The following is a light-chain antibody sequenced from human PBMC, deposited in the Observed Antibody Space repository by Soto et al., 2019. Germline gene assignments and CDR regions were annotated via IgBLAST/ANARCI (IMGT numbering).Light chain of an antibody. CDR1: SSNIGAGYD. CDR3: QSYDSGLSGSRV. J-gene: IGLJ1*01. CDR2: HNS. Sequence: QSVLTQPPSVSGAPGQRVTISCTGSSSNIGAGYDVHWYQQLPGTAPKLLIYHNSNRPSGVPDQFSGSKSGTSASLAITGLQAEDEADYYCQSYDSGLSGSRVFGTGTKVTVL. V-gene: IGLV1-40*01.